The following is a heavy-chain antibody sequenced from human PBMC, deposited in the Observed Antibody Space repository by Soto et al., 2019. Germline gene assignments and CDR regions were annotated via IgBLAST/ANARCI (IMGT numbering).Heavy chain of an antibody. CDR3: ARNYGPGYTFDY. Sequence: SETLSLTCTVSGGSISSYYWSWLRQPPGKGLEWIGYIYYSGSTNYNPSLKSRVTISVDTSKNQFSLKLSSVTAADTAVYYCARNYGPGYTFDYWGQGTQVTVSS. V-gene: IGHV4-59*08. CDR1: GGSISSYY. D-gene: IGHD3-10*01. J-gene: IGHJ4*02. CDR2: IYYSGST.